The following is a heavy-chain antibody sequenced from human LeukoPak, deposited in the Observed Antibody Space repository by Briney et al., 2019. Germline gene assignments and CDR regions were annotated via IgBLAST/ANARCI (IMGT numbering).Heavy chain of an antibody. V-gene: IGHV1-8*01. D-gene: IGHD3-10*01. CDR3: ARGRPLGFGERPYGMDV. CDR2: MNPNSGNT. CDR1: GYTFTSYD. Sequence: ASVKVSCKASGYTFTSYDINWVRQATGQGLEWMGWMNPNSGNTGYAQKFQGRVTMTRNTSISTAYMELSSLRSEDTAVYYCARGRPLGFGERPYGMDVWGQGTTVTVSS. J-gene: IGHJ6*02.